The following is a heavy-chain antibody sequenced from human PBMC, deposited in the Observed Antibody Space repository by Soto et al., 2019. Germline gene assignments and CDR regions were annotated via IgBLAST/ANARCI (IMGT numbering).Heavy chain of an antibody. V-gene: IGHV3-30-3*01. CDR1: GFTFGAAA. Sequence: GSLRLSCAASGFTFGAAAIHWVRQAPGKGLEWVAVISDDGSSKYYADSVRGRFTISRDNSQNTLDLQMNSLRTEDTAVYYCARDRLPRASVATPGYLDYWGPGSLVTVSS. J-gene: IGHJ4*02. CDR3: ARDRLPRASVATPGYLDY. D-gene: IGHD1-1*01. CDR2: ISDDGSSK.